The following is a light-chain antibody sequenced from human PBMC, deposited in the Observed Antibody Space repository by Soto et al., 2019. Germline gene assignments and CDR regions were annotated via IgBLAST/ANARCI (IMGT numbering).Light chain of an antibody. Sequence: DIQMTQSPSTLSASVGDRVTITCRASQSISSWLARYQQKPKKAPKLLIYKASSLESGVPSRFSGSGSGTEFTLTISSLQPDDFATYYCQQYNSYSPATFGQGTKVDIK. CDR3: QQYNSYSPAT. CDR2: KAS. J-gene: IGKJ1*01. CDR1: QSISSW. V-gene: IGKV1-5*03.